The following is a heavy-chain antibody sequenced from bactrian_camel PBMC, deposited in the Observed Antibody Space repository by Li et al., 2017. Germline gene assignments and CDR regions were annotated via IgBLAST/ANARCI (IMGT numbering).Heavy chain of an antibody. CDR2: IDALGET. CDR3: ATDAAPINRVCIAAAITGLGV. V-gene: IGHV3S53*01. CDR1: GAGYIITD. J-gene: IGHJ4*01. D-gene: IGHD1*01. Sequence: HVQLVESGGGSVQAGGSLKLSCVAAGAGYIITDCQMGWYRQAPGKERVLVASIDALGETVYSDSVKGRFTISLDDTKNILYLQMNNLQPEDTAMYYCATDAAPINRVCIAAAITGLGVRGQGTQVTVS.